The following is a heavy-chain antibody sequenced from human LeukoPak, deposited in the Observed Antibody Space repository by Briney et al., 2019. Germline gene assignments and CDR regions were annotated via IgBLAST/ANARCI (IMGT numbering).Heavy chain of an antibody. CDR3: ARGDGARHKQGGKQLLYGYYYYYMDV. V-gene: IGHV1-8*01. Sequence: ASVKVSCKASGYTFTSYDINWVRQATGQGLEWMGWMNPNSGNTGYAQKFQGRVTMTRNTSISTAYMELSSLRSEDTAVYYCARGDGARHKQGGKQLLYGYYYYYMDVWGKGTTVTVSS. J-gene: IGHJ6*03. CDR1: GYTFTSYD. D-gene: IGHD2-2*02. CDR2: MNPNSGNT.